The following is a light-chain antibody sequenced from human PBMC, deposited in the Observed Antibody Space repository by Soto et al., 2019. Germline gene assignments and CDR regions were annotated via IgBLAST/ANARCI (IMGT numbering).Light chain of an antibody. CDR3: QQYGTSPFT. Sequence: EIVLTQSPGTLSLSAGERATLSCRASQSVSSSYLAWYQQKRGQAPRLIIYGASGRATGIPDRFSGNGSGKDFTLTISRLEPEDFAVYYCQQYGTSPFTFGQGTKLEIK. V-gene: IGKV3-20*01. CDR1: QSVSSSY. J-gene: IGKJ2*01. CDR2: GAS.